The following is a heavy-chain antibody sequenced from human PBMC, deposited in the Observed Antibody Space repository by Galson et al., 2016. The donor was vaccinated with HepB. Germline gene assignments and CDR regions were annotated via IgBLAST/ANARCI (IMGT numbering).Heavy chain of an antibody. Sequence: SLRLSCAASGFTLRRHAAYWVRLAPGRGLHWLATMSNNGNREYYAESVRGRFTISRDNANNVFFLQMESLRIDDTAVYYCARDNYDSMTGYYGAGMDVWGQGTTVTVAS. CDR3: ARDNYDSMTGYYGAGMDV. D-gene: IGHD3-9*01. CDR2: MSNNGNRE. CDR1: GFTLRRHA. J-gene: IGHJ6*02. V-gene: IGHV3-30*03.